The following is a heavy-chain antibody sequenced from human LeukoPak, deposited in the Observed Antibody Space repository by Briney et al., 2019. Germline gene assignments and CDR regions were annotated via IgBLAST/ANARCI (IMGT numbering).Heavy chain of an antibody. J-gene: IGHJ4*02. CDR3: TAEEQVAEDTFEY. Sequence: PGGSLRLSCAASGXTFAPYWMTWVRQAPGKGLEYVATMNRDGSEKYYVDSVKGRFTISRDNSKNSLYLQMDSLRAEDTAVYYCTAEEQVAEDTFEYWGQGTLVTVSS. CDR1: GXTFAPYW. V-gene: IGHV3-7*05. D-gene: IGHD6-13*01. CDR2: MNRDGSEK.